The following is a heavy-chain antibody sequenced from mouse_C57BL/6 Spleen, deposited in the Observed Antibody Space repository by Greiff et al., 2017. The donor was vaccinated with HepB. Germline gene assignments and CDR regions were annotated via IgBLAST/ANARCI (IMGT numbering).Heavy chain of an antibody. Sequence: QVQLQQPGAELVRPGSSVKLSCKASGYTFTSYWMDWVKQRPGQGLEWIGNIYPSDSETHYNQKFKDKATLTVDKSSSTAYMQLSSLTSEDSAVYYCARSTGTKVFDYWGQGTTLTVSS. CDR3: ARSTGTKVFDY. V-gene: IGHV1-61*01. CDR2: IYPSDSET. CDR1: GYTFTSYW. J-gene: IGHJ2*01. D-gene: IGHD4-1*02.